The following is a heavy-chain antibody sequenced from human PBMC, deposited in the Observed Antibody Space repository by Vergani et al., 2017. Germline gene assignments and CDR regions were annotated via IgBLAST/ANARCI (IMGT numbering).Heavy chain of an antibody. CDR2: IYYSGST. Sequence: QVQLQESGPGLVRPSETLSITCTVSGGSINSYYWSWIRQPPGKGLEWIGYIYYSGSTYYNPSLKSRVTISLDTSKNQFSLKLSSLTAADTAVYYCARESLEYPGGRFDPWGQGTLVTVSS. CDR3: ARESLEYPGGRFDP. J-gene: IGHJ5*02. D-gene: IGHD3-16*01. CDR1: GGSINSYY. V-gene: IGHV4-59*01.